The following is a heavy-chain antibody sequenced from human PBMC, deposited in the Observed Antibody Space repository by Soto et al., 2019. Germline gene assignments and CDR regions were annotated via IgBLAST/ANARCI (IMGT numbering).Heavy chain of an antibody. V-gene: IGHV4-34*01. D-gene: IGHD2-8*02. CDR1: GGSFSGYY. J-gene: IGHJ4*02. CDR3: ARDKITGLFDY. Sequence: QVQLQQWGAGLLKPSETLSLTCAVYGGSFSGYYWTWIHQPPGTGLEWIGEINHSGSTNYNPFLKSRVTISVDTSKNQFSLKLTSVTAADTAVYYCARDKITGLFDYWGQGTLVTVSS. CDR2: INHSGST.